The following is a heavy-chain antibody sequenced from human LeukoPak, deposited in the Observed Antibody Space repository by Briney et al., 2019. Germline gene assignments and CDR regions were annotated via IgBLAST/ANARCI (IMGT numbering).Heavy chain of an antibody. J-gene: IGHJ4*02. V-gene: IGHV3-48*03. Sequence: GGSLRLSCAASGFTFSSYEMNWVPQAPGKGLEWVSYISSSGSTIYYADSVKGRFTISRDNAKNSLYLQMNSLRAEDTAVYYCARGEIVLMVYATAYGGNFGYWGQGTLVTVSS. D-gene: IGHD2-8*01. CDR2: ISSSGSTI. CDR3: ARGEIVLMVYATAYGGNFGY. CDR1: GFTFSSYE.